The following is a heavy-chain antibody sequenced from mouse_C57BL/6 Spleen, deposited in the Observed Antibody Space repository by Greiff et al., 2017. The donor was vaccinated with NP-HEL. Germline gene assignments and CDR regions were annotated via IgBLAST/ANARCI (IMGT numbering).Heavy chain of an antibody. CDR1: GYTFTSYW. Sequence: QVQLQQPGAELVKPGASAKLSCKASGYTFTSYWMHWVKQRPGQGLEWIGMIHPNSGSTNYNEKFKSKATLTVDKSSSTAYMQLSSLTSEDSAVYYCARGYSSGYFFAYWGQGTLVTVSA. CDR3: ARGYSSGYFFAY. D-gene: IGHD3-2*02. V-gene: IGHV1-64*01. CDR2: IHPNSGST. J-gene: IGHJ3*01.